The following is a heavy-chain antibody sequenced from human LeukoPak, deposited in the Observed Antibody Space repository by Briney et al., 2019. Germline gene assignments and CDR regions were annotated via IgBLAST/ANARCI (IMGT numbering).Heavy chain of an antibody. CDR1: GFTFSRYG. CDR3: AKAGTFGLYYFDY. Sequence: GGSLRLSCAASGFTFSRYGMHWVRQAPGKGLEWVAVISSDGSNKYYADSVKGRFTISRDNSKNTLYLQMNSLRAEGTAVYYCAKAGTFGLYYFDYWGQGTLVTVSS. J-gene: IGHJ4*02. D-gene: IGHD3-10*01. CDR2: ISSDGSNK. V-gene: IGHV3-30*18.